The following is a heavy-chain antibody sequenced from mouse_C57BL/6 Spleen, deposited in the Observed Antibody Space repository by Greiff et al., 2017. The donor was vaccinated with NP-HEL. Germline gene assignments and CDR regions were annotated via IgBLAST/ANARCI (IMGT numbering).Heavy chain of an antibody. J-gene: IGHJ1*03. CDR3: ARRWDGYFDV. V-gene: IGHV1-55*01. D-gene: IGHD4-1*01. Sequence: QVQLQQPGAELVKPGASVKMSCKASGYTFTSYWITWVKQRPGQGLEWIGDIYPGSGSTNYDEKFKSKATLTVDTSSSTAYMQLSSLTSEDSAVYYCARRWDGYFDVWGTGTTVTVSS. CDR2: IYPGSGST. CDR1: GYTFTSYW.